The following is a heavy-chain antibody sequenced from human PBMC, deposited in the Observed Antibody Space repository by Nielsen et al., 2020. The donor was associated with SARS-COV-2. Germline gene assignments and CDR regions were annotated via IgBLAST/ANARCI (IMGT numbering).Heavy chain of an antibody. J-gene: IGHJ5*02. CDR3: ARGRPEWLLRHWFDP. CDR1: GGTFSSYA. Sequence: SVKVSCKASGGTFSSYAISWVRQAPGQGLEWMGGIIPIFGTANYAQKFQGRVTITADESTSTAYMELSSLRSDDTAVYYCARGRPEWLLRHWFDPWGQGTLVTVSS. V-gene: IGHV1-69*13. D-gene: IGHD3-22*01. CDR2: IIPIFGTA.